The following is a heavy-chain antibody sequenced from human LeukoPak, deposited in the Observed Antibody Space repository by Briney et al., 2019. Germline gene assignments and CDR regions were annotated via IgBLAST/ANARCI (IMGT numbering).Heavy chain of an antibody. D-gene: IGHD2-15*01. Sequence: ASVKVSCKASGYTFTGYYMHWVRQAPGQGLEWMGWINPNSGGTNYAQKFQGRVTMTRDTSISTAYMELSRLRSDDTAVYYCARVSGYCGGGSCYSPFDYWGQGTLVTVSS. J-gene: IGHJ4*02. CDR3: ARVSGYCGGGSCYSPFDY. CDR1: GYTFTGYY. V-gene: IGHV1-2*02. CDR2: INPNSGGT.